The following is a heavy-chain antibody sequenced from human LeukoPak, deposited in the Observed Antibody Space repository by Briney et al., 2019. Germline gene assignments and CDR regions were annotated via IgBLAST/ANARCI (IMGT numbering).Heavy chain of an antibody. CDR3: ARVPSGIPYFDY. CDR2: IYHSGST. Sequence: SETRSLTCTVSGYSISSGYYWGWIRQPPGKGLEWIGSIYHSGSTYYNPSLKSRVTISVDTSKNQFSLKLSSVTAADTAVYYCARVPSGIPYFDYWGQGTLVTVSS. CDR1: GYSISSGYY. J-gene: IGHJ4*02. V-gene: IGHV4-38-2*02. D-gene: IGHD1-26*01.